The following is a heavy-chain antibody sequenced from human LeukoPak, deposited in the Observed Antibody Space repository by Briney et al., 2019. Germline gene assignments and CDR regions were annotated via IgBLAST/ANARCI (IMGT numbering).Heavy chain of an antibody. Sequence: GGSLRLSCAASGFTFSSYGMHWVRQASGKGLEWLSSISGSSSYIYYADSVKGRFTISRDNARNSLYLQMNSLRAEDTALYYCAKDRTYNWKLPHSWFDPWGQGTLVTVSS. CDR3: AKDRTYNWKLPHSWFDP. V-gene: IGHV3-21*04. CDR1: GFTFSSYG. J-gene: IGHJ5*02. D-gene: IGHD1-1*01. CDR2: ISGSSSYI.